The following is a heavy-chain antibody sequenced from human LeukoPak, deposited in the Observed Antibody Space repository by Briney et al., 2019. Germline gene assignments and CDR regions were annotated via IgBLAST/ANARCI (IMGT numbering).Heavy chain of an antibody. J-gene: IGHJ4*02. D-gene: IGHD6-19*01. Sequence: GGSLRLSCAASGFTFSSYWMHWVRQAPGKGLVWVSRINSDGSSTSYADSVKGRFTISRDNAKNSLYLQMNSLRVEDTAMYYCARDRGSSGWLFDYWGQGTLVTVSS. CDR3: ARDRGSSGWLFDY. V-gene: IGHV3-74*01. CDR1: GFTFSSYW. CDR2: INSDGSST.